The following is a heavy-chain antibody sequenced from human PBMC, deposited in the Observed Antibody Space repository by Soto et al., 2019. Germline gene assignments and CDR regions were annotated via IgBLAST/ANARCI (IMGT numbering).Heavy chain of an antibody. D-gene: IGHD3-10*01. CDR2: IGVGGGVR. J-gene: IGHJ4*02. CDR3: ARVRFGELV. V-gene: IGHV3-23*01. CDR1: GLTFSSYA. Sequence: EVQLLESGGGLVQPGGSLRLSCAASGLTFSSYAMIWVRQPPGKGLGGVSIIGVGGGVRYYPESVKGRFTISRDNSRDTLYLEMNSLRDEDTAVYYCARVRFGELVWGQGTLVTVSS.